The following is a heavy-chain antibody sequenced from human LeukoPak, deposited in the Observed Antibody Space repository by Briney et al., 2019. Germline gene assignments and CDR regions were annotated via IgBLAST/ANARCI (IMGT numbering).Heavy chain of an antibody. D-gene: IGHD6-13*01. Sequence: SETLSLTCSVSGGPIGRSSYYWGWTRQPPGKGLEWIGSIYSGGGTYYNPSLKSRVTISVDTSRNQFSLKLGSVTAADTAVYYCARHGSIATGAFTYWGQGTLVTVSS. CDR2: IYSGGGT. V-gene: IGHV4-39*01. CDR3: ARHGSIATGAFTY. CDR1: GGPIGRSSYY. J-gene: IGHJ4*02.